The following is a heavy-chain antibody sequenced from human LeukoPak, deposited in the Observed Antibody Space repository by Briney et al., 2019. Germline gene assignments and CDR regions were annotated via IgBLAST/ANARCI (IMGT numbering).Heavy chain of an antibody. CDR3: ARDFLLGTTAFDI. D-gene: IGHD7-27*01. Sequence: GGSLRLSCAASGFTFSNYWMSWVRQAPGKGLEWVAKIKEDGSEKYYVDSVKGRFTISRDNAKESLYLQMNSLRAEDTAVYYCARDFLLGTTAFDIWGQGTMVTVSS. CDR1: GFTFSNYW. J-gene: IGHJ3*02. V-gene: IGHV3-7*04. CDR2: IKEDGSEK.